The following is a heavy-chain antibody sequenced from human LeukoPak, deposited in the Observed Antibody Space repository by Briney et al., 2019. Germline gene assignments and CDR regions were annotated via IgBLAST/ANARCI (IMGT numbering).Heavy chain of an antibody. CDR3: ARDSGPGYSSSWYDY. J-gene: IGHJ4*02. CDR2: IYSGGST. D-gene: IGHD6-13*01. V-gene: IGHV3-66*01. Sequence: PGGSLRLSCAASEFSVGSNYMTWVRQAPGKGLEWVSLIYSGGSTYYADSVKGRFTISRDNSKNTLYLQMNSLRAEDTAVYYCARDSGPGYSSSWYDYWGQGTLVTVSP. CDR1: EFSVGSNY.